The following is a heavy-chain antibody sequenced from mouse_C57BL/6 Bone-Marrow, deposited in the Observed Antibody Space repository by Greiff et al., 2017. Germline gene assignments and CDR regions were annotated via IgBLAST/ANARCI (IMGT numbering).Heavy chain of an antibody. CDR3: ANPTLDY. J-gene: IGHJ4*01. CDR1: GYTFTSYW. D-gene: IGHD1-1*01. CDR2: IDPSDSYT. V-gene: IGHV1-59*01. Sequence: VQLQQPGAELVRPGTSVKLSCKASGYTFTSYWMHWVKQRPGQGLEWIGVIDPSDSYTNYNQKFKGKATLTVDTYSSTAYMQLSSLTSEDSAVYYCANPTLDYWVKEPQSPSPQ.